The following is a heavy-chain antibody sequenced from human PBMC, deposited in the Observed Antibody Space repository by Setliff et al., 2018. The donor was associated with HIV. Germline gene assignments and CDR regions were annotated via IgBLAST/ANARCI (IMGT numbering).Heavy chain of an antibody. CDR3: LGIAASEEAQY. D-gene: IGHD6-13*01. V-gene: IGHV4-39*01. CDR2: IYYGGNT. Sequence: SETLSLTCSVSGASISSVHCYWGWIRQPPGKGLEWIGNIYYGGNTYYHPSLRSRLSIYTSNNQFSLKLSSVTAADTAVYYCLGIAASEEAQYWGQGTLVTVSS. CDR1: GASISSVHCY. J-gene: IGHJ1*01.